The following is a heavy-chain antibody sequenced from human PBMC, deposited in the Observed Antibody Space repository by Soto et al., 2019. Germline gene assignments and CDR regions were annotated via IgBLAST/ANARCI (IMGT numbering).Heavy chain of an antibody. CDR3: ARGITIFGVVTKNNWFDP. J-gene: IGHJ5*02. D-gene: IGHD3-3*01. V-gene: IGHV4-31*03. CDR2: IYYSGST. CDR1: GGSISSGGYY. Sequence: SETLSLTCTVSGGSISSGGYYWSWIRQHPGKGLEWIGYIYYSGSTYYNPSLKSRVTISVDTSKNQFSLKLSSVTAADTAVYYCARGITIFGVVTKNNWFDPWGQGTLVTVSS.